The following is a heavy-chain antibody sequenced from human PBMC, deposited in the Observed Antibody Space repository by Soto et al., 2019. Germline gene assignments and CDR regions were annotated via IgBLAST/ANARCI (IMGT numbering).Heavy chain of an antibody. CDR1: GYTFTSYG. CDR2: IVVGSGNT. CDR3: AAGLFWSGYYGY. D-gene: IGHD3-3*01. Sequence: SVKVSCKASGYTFTSYGISWVRQAPGQGLEWIGWIVVGSGNTNYAQKFQERVTITRDMSTSTAYMELSSLRSEDTAVYYCAAGLFWSGYYGYWGQGTLVTVSS. V-gene: IGHV1-58*02. J-gene: IGHJ4*02.